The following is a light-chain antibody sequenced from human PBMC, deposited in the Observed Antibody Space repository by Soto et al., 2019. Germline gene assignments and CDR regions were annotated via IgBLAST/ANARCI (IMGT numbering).Light chain of an antibody. V-gene: IGKV1-9*01. J-gene: IGKJ4*01. CDR3: QQLSSYPLT. CDR1: QDFTSY. Sequence: DIQLTQSPSFLSASVGDRVTITCRASQDFTSYLTWYQQQPGMAPKLLIYAASTLQSGVPSRFSGSGSGTQFTLTISSLQPEDFGTYYCQQLSSYPLTFGGGTKVEIK. CDR2: AAS.